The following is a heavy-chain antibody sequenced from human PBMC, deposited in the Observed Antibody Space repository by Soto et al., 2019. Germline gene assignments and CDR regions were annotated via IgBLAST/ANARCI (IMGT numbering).Heavy chain of an antibody. Sequence: QVQLQESGPGLVKPSETLSLTCTVSGGSISSYYWSWIRQPPGKGLEWIGYIYYSGSTNYNPSLKSRVTISVDTSKNQFSLKLSSVTAADTAVYYCAGTTVTSQIDYWGQGTLVTVSS. CDR2: IYYSGST. V-gene: IGHV4-59*08. J-gene: IGHJ4*02. CDR3: AGTTVTSQIDY. D-gene: IGHD4-17*01. CDR1: GGSISSYY.